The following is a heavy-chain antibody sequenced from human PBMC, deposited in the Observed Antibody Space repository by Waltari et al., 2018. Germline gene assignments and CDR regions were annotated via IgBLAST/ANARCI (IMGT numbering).Heavy chain of an antibody. CDR3: TSWRVVAGTGWFDS. D-gene: IGHD2-15*01. J-gene: IGHJ5*01. Sequence: EVQLLESGGGWDKLGGSIGLSCAAWGLRFRNYEWAWVRQAPGEGLEWVSGIRNSGGNTYYGDAVKGRFAISRDNSRNTLHLQMNGLRAEDTAIYYCTSWRVVAGTGWFDSWGQGTLVTVSS. CDR1: GLRFRNYE. V-gene: IGHV3-23*01. CDR2: IRNSGGNT.